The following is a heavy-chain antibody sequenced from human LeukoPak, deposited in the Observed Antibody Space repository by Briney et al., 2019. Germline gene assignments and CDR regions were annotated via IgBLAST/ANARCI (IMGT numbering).Heavy chain of an antibody. CDR1: GGSISPYY. D-gene: IGHD4-17*01. J-gene: IGHJ4*02. CDR3: ARHGQAMTTVTTPRGYYFDY. CDR2: IYYSGST. Sequence: PSETLSLTCTVSGGSISPYYWSWIRQPPGKGLEWIGYIYYSGSTNYNPSLKSRVTISVDTSKKQFSLHLSSVTAADTAVYYCARHGQAMTTVTTPRGYYFDYWGQGTLVTVSS. V-gene: IGHV4-59*08.